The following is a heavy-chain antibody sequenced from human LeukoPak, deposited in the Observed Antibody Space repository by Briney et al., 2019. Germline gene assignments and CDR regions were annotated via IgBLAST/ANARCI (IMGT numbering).Heavy chain of an antibody. V-gene: IGHV3-30*03. Sequence: GGSLRLSCAASGFTFSSYGMHWVRQAPGKRLEWVALISYDGSNKYYADSVKGRFTISRDNSKNTLYLQMSSLRPEDTAVYSCARGGLTYKDYWGQGTLVTVSS. CDR1: GFTFSSYG. CDR2: ISYDGSNK. D-gene: IGHD3-16*01. CDR3: ARGGLTYKDY. J-gene: IGHJ4*02.